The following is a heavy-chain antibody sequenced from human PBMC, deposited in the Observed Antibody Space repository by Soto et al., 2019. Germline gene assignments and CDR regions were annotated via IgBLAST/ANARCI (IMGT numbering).Heavy chain of an antibody. J-gene: IGHJ6*02. V-gene: IGHV5-51*01. Sequence: GESLKISCKASGYSFTSYWIGWVRQMPGKGLERMGIIYPGDSDTRYSPSFQGQVTISADKSINTAYLQWSSLKASDTAMYFCARVYCSGGSCYSAYYYGMDVWGQGTTVTSP. D-gene: IGHD2-15*01. CDR2: IYPGDSDT. CDR1: GYSFTSYW. CDR3: ARVYCSGGSCYSAYYYGMDV.